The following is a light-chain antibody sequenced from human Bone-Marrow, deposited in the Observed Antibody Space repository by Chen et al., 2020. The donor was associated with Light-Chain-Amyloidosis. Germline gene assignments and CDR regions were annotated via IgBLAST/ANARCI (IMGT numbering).Light chain of an antibody. Sequence: SYELTQPPSVSVSLGQTARITCSGDDLPTKYAYWYQQKPGQAPVLVIHRETERPSGISERYSGSTSGTTGTVTISGVQAEDEADYHCQSEDRSGTNEVKFGGGTKLTV. CDR3: QSEDRSGTNEVK. J-gene: IGLJ2*01. CDR1: DLPTKY. CDR2: RET. V-gene: IGLV3-25*03.